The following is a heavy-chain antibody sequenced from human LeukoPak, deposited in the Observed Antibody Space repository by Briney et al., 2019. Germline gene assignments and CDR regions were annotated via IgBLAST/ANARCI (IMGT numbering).Heavy chain of an antibody. V-gene: IGHV3-23*01. D-gene: IGHD5-18*01. J-gene: IGHJ4*02. Sequence: GGSLSPSCPASTFTFSSYATGWVRQPPGEGLEWVSAMISSVGRTYYAVSVKGPFSLPTDHSKNTLYLQMNSLRAEDTAVYYCVKGNSEIQLWFRSDCYCDQWGKGTVLRVS. CDR1: TFTFSSYA. CDR3: VKGNSEIQLWFRSDCYCDQ. CDR2: MISSVGRT.